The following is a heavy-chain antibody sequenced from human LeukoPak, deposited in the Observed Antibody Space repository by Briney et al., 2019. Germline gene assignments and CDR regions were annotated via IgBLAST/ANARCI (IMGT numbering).Heavy chain of an antibody. D-gene: IGHD3-22*01. Sequence: GGSLRLSCAASGFTFSSYEMNWVRQAPGKGLEWVSCISSSGSTIYYADSVKGRFTISRDNAKNSLYLQMNSLRAEDTAVYYCARDRLPYYYDSSGFYSYYGMDVWGQGATVTVSS. V-gene: IGHV3-48*03. J-gene: IGHJ6*02. CDR3: ARDRLPYYYDSSGFYSYYGMDV. CDR2: ISSSGSTI. CDR1: GFTFSSYE.